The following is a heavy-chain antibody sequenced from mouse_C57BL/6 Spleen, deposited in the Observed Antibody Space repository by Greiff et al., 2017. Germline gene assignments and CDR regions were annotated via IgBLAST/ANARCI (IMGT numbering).Heavy chain of an antibody. V-gene: IGHV1-15*01. CDR1: GYTFTDYE. Sequence: QVQLQQSGAELVRPGASVTLSCKASGYTFTDYEMHWVKQTPVHGLEWIGAIDPETGGTAYNQKFKGKAILTADKSSSTAYMELRSLTSEDSAVYYCTRTPPTGYYAMDYWGQGTSVTVSS. CDR3: TRTPPTGYYAMDY. CDR2: IDPETGGT. D-gene: IGHD4-1*02. J-gene: IGHJ4*01.